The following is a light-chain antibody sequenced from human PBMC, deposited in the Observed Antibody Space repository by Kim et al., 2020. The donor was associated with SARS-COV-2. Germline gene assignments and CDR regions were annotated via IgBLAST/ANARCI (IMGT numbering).Light chain of an antibody. V-gene: IGKV3-20*01. CDR2: GAS. Sequence: FPGERATLSCRASQSVSNNYLAWFQRKPGQAPRLLISGASSRATGIPDRFSGSGSGTDFTLTISRLEPEDFAVYYCQQYGSSSPTFGGGTKVDIK. CDR1: QSVSNNY. J-gene: IGKJ4*01. CDR3: QQYGSSSPT.